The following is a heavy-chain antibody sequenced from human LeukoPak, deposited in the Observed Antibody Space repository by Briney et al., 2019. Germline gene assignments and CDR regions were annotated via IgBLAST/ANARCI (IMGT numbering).Heavy chain of an antibody. CDR3: ARDIHASSGYYYDY. CDR2: VSARGDKT. D-gene: IGHD3-22*01. CDR1: GFTFSGYT. J-gene: IGHJ4*02. V-gene: IGHV3-23*01. Sequence: GGSLRLSCVASGFTFSGYTMSWVRQAPGKGPEWISAVSARGDKTYYADSVKGRFTVSRDNSKDTLFLQMISLRAEDTALYYCARDIHASSGYYYDYWGQGTLVTVSP.